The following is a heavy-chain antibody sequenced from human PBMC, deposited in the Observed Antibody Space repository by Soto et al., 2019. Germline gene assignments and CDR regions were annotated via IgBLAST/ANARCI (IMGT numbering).Heavy chain of an antibody. CDR2: INSDGRTT. Sequence: PGGSLRLSCAASGFIFSSYWMYWVRQGPGKRLVWVSRINSDGRTTTYADSVKGRFTISRDNAKNTLYLQMNSLRVEDTAVYYCARETGTSYGNVYFDYWGQGSLVT. CDR3: ARETGTSYGNVYFDY. D-gene: IGHD7-27*01. CDR1: GFIFSSYW. J-gene: IGHJ4*02. V-gene: IGHV3-74*01.